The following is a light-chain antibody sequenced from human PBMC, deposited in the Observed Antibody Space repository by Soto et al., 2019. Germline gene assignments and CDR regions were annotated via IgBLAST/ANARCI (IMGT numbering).Light chain of an antibody. Sequence: SVLTQPRSVAESPGQSVTISCTGTSSDVGGYNYVSWYQQHPGKAPKLMIYDVSKRPSGVPDRFSGSKSGNTASLTISGLRAEDEADYYCCSYAGTPSVFGTGTKVTVL. CDR3: CSYAGTPSV. J-gene: IGLJ1*01. CDR2: DVS. CDR1: SSDVGGYNY. V-gene: IGLV2-11*01.